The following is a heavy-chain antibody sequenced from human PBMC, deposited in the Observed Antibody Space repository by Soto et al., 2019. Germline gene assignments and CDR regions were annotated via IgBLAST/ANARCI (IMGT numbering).Heavy chain of an antibody. CDR1: GFTFTRYN. V-gene: IGHV3-30-3*01. CDR2: ISYDGDNE. J-gene: IGHJ6*02. D-gene: IGHD3-22*01. CDR3: ARDHYSDSSGLLHRNGLDV. Sequence: QVQLVESGGGVVQTGRSLRLSCAASGFTFTRYNMSWVRQAPGKGLEWAALISYDGDNEYYSDSVKGRFTFSRDNSKSPLYLQMNSLRAEDTAVYYCARDHYSDSSGLLHRNGLDVWGQGTTVTVSS.